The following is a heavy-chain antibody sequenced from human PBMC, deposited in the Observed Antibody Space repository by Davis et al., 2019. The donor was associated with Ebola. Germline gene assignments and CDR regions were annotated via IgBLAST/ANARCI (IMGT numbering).Heavy chain of an antibody. Sequence: MPSETLSLTCTVSGASISSDDYYWTWIRQHPGKGLEWIGYISYGGSTYYNPSLKSRVTISVDTSKNQFSPKLSSVTAADTAVYYCASWGREGYWGQGTLVTVSS. CDR1: GASISSDDYY. CDR3: ASWGREGY. J-gene: IGHJ4*02. CDR2: ISYGGST. D-gene: IGHD3-16*01. V-gene: IGHV4-31*03.